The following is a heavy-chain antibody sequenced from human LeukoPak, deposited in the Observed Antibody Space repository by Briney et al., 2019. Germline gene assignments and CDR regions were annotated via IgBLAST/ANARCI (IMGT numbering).Heavy chain of an antibody. CDR3: ASNFYDVGGYYYRTPVQY. V-gene: IGHV3-30*09. CDR2: VSYDGGSE. D-gene: IGHD3-22*01. CDR1: RFTFTTFSDYV. J-gene: IGHJ4*02. Sequence: PGESLRLSCAASRFTFTTFSDYVMHWARQAPGKGLEWVAAVSYDGGSEYYADSVKGRFAVSRDNSKNTLYLQMRSLRPEDTAVYYCASNFYDVGGYYYRTPVQYWGQGTPVTVSS.